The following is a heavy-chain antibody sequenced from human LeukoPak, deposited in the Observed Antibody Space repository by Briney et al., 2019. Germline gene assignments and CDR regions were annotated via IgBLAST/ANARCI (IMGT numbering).Heavy chain of an antibody. D-gene: IGHD1-20*01. V-gene: IGHV7-4-1*02. CDR1: GYTFTSYA. J-gene: IGHJ6*03. CDR2: INTNTGNP. Sequence: ASVKVSCKASGYTFTSYAMNWVRQAPGQGLEWMGWINTNTGNPTYAQGFTGRFVFSLDTSVSTAYLQISSLKAEDTAVYYCARLPYNWNPGGYYYYYYMDVWGKGTTVAVSS. CDR3: ARLPYNWNPGGYYYYYYMDV.